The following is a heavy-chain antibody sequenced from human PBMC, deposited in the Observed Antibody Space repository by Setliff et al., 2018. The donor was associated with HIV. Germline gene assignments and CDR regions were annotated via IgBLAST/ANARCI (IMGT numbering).Heavy chain of an antibody. CDR3: ARGAYYVPRAFDL. CDR2: ISSSSSTI. CDR1: GFAFSSYS. D-gene: IGHD3-10*02. J-gene: IGHJ3*01. V-gene: IGHV3-48*01. Sequence: PGGSLRLSCAASGFAFSSYSMNWVRQAPGKGLEWVSYISSSSSTIYYADSVKGRFTISRDNAKNSLYLQMNSLRAEDTAVYYCARGAYYVPRAFDLWGQGTMVTVSS.